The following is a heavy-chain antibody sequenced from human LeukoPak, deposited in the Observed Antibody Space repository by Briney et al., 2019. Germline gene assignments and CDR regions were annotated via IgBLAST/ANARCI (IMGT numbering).Heavy chain of an antibody. Sequence: GGSLRLSCAASGFTFSSYDMHWVRQVTGKYLEWVSAIGTTGDTYYPGSVKGRFTISRENAKNSLYLQMNSLRAGDTAVYYCARAVAAARGVNYFDYWGQGTLSPSPQ. CDR1: GFTFSSYD. V-gene: IGHV3-13*01. D-gene: IGHD3-10*01. CDR2: IGTTGDT. CDR3: ARAVAAARGVNYFDY. J-gene: IGHJ4*02.